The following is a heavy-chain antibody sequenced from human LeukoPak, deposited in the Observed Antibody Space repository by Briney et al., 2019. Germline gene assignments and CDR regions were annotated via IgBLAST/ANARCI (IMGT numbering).Heavy chain of an antibody. D-gene: IGHD5-24*01. CDR3: ARVEMATITDY. CDR1: GFTFSSYS. CDR2: ISSSSSYV. J-gene: IGHJ4*02. V-gene: IGHV3-21*01. Sequence: PGGSLRLSCAASGFTFSSYSMNWVRQAPGKGLGWVSSISSSSSYVYYADSVKGRFTISRDNAKNSLYLQMNSLRAEDTAVYYCARVEMATITDYWGQGTLVTVSS.